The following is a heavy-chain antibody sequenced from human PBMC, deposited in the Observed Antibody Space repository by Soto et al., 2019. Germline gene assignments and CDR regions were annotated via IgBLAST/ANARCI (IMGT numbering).Heavy chain of an antibody. Sequence: PGGSLRLSCAASGFTFSNYGMHWVRQAPGKGLEWVALISYDGSNKYYADSVKGRFTISRDNSKNTLYLQMNSLRAEDTAVYYCAKEYSSGWYAVAPGYYFDYWGQGILVTVSS. D-gene: IGHD6-19*01. CDR1: GFTFSNYG. J-gene: IGHJ4*02. CDR3: AKEYSSGWYAVAPGYYFDY. CDR2: ISYDGSNK. V-gene: IGHV3-30*18.